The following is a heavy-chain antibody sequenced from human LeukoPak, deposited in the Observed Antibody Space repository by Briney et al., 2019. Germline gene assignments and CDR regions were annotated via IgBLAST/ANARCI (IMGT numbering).Heavy chain of an antibody. J-gene: IGHJ4*02. CDR2: INHSGST. CDR3: AGRSRISMVRGLILTPVISDY. Sequence: PSETLSLTCAVYGGSFNNYYWTWIRQPPGKGLEWVGEINHSGSTNYNPSLKSRVTISVDTSKNQFSLKVNSVTAADTAVYYCAGRSRISMVRGLILTPVISDYWGPGTLVTVSS. V-gene: IGHV4-34*01. CDR1: GGSFNNYY. D-gene: IGHD3-10*01.